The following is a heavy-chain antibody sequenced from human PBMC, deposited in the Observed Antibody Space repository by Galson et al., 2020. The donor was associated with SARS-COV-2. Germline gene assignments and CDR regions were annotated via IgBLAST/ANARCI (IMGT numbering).Heavy chain of an antibody. V-gene: IGHV4-61*02. Sequence: SETLSLTCTVSRGSISSGSYYWNWIRQPAGKGLEWIGRIYSSGSTNYNPSLKSRVTMSVDTSKNHFSLILSSVTAADTALYYCARSYYYDSIGSLDVCGIWGQGTMVTVSS. D-gene: IGHD3-22*01. CDR2: IYSSGST. J-gene: IGHJ3*02. CDR1: RGSISSGSYY. CDR3: ARSYYYDSIGSLDVCGI.